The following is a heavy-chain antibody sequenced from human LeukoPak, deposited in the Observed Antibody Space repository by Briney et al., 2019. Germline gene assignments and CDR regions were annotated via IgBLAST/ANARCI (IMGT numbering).Heavy chain of an antibody. J-gene: IGHJ3*02. CDR2: FDPEDGET. V-gene: IGHV1-24*01. CDR3: ATSGYAYAALDI. D-gene: IGHD5-18*01. Sequence: ASVKVSCKVSGYTLTELSMHWVRQAPGKGLEWMGGFDPEDGETIYAQKFQGRVTMTEDTSTDTAYMELSRLRSDDTAVYYCATSGYAYAALDIWGQGTMVTVSS. CDR1: GYTLTELS.